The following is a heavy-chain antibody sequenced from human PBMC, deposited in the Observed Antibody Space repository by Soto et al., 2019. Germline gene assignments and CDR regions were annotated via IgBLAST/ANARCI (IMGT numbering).Heavy chain of an antibody. J-gene: IGHJ4*02. CDR3: ARARRYCSGGSCYFIFDY. D-gene: IGHD2-15*01. CDR1: GYTFTSYD. Sequence: QVQLVQSGAEVKKPGASVKVSCKASGYTFTSYDINWVRQATGQGLEWMGWMNPNSGNTGYAQKFQGRVTMTRNTSISTAYMELSSLRSEDTAVYYCARARRYCSGGSCYFIFDYWGQGTLVTVSS. V-gene: IGHV1-8*01. CDR2: MNPNSGNT.